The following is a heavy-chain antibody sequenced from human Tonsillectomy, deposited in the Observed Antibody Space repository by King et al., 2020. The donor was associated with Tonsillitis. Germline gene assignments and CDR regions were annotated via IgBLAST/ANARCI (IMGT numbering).Heavy chain of an antibody. J-gene: IGHJ4*02. D-gene: IGHD1-26*01. CDR3: ARRFRQSTTYYPAFDY. CDR1: GYSLASYW. Sequence: VQLVESGAEVKKPGESLKISCKVSGYSLASYWIGWVRQMPGKGLEWMGMIYPGDSETRYSPSFQGQVIISVDKSNSIASLQWSSVKASDTAVYYCARRFRQSTTYYPAFDYWGQGTPVTVSS. CDR2: IYPGDSET. V-gene: IGHV5-51*03.